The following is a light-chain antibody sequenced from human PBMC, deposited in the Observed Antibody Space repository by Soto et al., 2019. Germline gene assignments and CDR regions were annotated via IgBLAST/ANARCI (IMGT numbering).Light chain of an antibody. CDR1: NSNVGSNT. CDR2: SNT. J-gene: IGLJ2*01. Sequence: QSVLTQPPSASGTPGQRVAISCSGSNSNVGSNTVSWYQQLPGTAPKLLLYSNTQRPSGVPGRFSGSESGTSASLAISGLQSEDEADYYCAAGDDSLKGVVFGGGTKLTVL. CDR3: AAGDDSLKGVV. V-gene: IGLV1-44*01.